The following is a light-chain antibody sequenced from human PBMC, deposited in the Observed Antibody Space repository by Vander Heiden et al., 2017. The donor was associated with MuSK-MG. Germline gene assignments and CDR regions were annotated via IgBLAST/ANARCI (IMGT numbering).Light chain of an antibody. CDR2: AAS. J-gene: IGKJ3*01. V-gene: IGKV1-39*01. Sequence: DIQMTQSPSSLSASVGDRVTITCRASQSISSYLNWYQQKPGKAPKLPIYAASSLQSGVPSRFSGGGSGTDFTLTISSLQPEDFATYYCQQSYSTPRFTFGPGTKVDIK. CDR1: QSISSY. CDR3: QQSYSTPRFT.